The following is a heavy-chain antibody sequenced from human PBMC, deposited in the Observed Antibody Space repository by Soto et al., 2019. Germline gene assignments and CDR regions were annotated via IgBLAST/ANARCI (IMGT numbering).Heavy chain of an antibody. J-gene: IGHJ4*02. CDR1: GFTFSSYA. V-gene: IGHV3-23*01. CDR3: AKRYWYDASGLRDS. D-gene: IGHD2-15*01. Sequence: EVQLLESGGGLVQPGGSLRLSCAASGFTFSSYAMSWVRQAPGRGLEWVSTIPSSGDSTYYTDSVKGRFTISRDNSKNTLYLQMDSLRAEDTAVYYCAKRYWYDASGLRDSWGQGTLVTVSS. CDR2: IPSSGDST.